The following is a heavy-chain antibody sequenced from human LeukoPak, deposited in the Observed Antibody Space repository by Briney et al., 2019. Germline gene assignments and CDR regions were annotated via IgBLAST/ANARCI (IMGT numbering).Heavy chain of an antibody. J-gene: IGHJ3*02. V-gene: IGHV4-59*01. CDR1: GVSISSYD. CDR3: ARALQPGVYAFDI. D-gene: IGHD6-13*01. CDR2: IYYSGST. Sequence: SETLSLACTVSGVSISSYDWTWIRQPPGEGLEWIWYIYYSGSTNYNPSLKSRVTISVDTSKNKFSLKLSSVTDADTAVYYCARALQPGVYAFDIWGQGTMVTVSS.